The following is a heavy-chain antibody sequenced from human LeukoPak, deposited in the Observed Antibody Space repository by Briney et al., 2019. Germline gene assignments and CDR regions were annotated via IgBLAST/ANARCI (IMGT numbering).Heavy chain of an antibody. J-gene: IGHJ4*02. D-gene: IGHD6-13*01. CDR1: RFTFSNFA. V-gene: IGHV3-23*01. Sequence: PGGSLRLSCAASRFTFSNFALIWVRQAPGKGLEWVSAISGSGGSTYYADSVKGRFTISRDNSKNTLYLQMNSLRAEDTAVYYCAKDRPENIAAAGISDYWGQGTLVTVSS. CDR2: ISGSGGST. CDR3: AKDRPENIAAAGISDY.